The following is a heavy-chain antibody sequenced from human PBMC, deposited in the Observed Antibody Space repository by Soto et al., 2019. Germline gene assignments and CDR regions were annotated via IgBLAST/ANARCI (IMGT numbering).Heavy chain of an antibody. CDR2: ISYDGSNK. CDR3: AKGGDYDILTGPFDY. Sequence: PGGSLRLSCAASGFTFSSYGMHWVRQAPGKGLEWVAVISYDGSNKYYADSVKGRFTISRDNSKNTLYLQMNSLRAEDTAVYYCAKGGDYDILTGPFDYWGQGT. J-gene: IGHJ4*02. CDR1: GFTFSSYG. D-gene: IGHD3-9*01. V-gene: IGHV3-30*18.